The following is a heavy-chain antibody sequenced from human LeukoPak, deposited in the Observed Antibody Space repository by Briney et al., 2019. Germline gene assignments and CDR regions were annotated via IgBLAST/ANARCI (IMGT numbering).Heavy chain of an antibody. Sequence: SETLSLTCTVSGGSISSYYWSWVRQPPGKGLEWIGYIYYSGSTNYNPSLKNRVTISVDTSKNQFSLKLSSVTAADTAVYYCARDSLDWFDPWGQGTLVTVSS. CDR1: GGSISSYY. V-gene: IGHV4-59*01. CDR3: ARDSLDWFDP. J-gene: IGHJ5*02. CDR2: IYYSGST.